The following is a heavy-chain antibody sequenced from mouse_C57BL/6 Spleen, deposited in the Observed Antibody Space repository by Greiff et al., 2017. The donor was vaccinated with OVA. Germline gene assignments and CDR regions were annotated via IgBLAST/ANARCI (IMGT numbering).Heavy chain of an antibody. D-gene: IGHD1-1*01. CDR3: ARDGAVVATDAMDY. Sequence: DVKLVESGGGLVKPGGSLKLSCAASGFTFSSYAMSWVRQTPETRLEWVATISDGGSYTYYPDNVKGRFTISRDNAKNNLYLQMSHLKSEDTAMYYCARDGAVVATDAMDYWGQGTSVTVSS. CDR1: GFTFSSYA. V-gene: IGHV5-4*01. J-gene: IGHJ4*01. CDR2: ISDGGSYT.